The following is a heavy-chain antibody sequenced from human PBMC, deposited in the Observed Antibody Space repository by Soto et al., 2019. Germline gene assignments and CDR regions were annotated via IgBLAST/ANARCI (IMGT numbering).Heavy chain of an antibody. Sequence: SETLSLTCAVSGGSISSGGYSWSWIRQPPGKGLEWIGYIYHSGSTYYNPSLKSRVTISVDRSKNQFSLKLSSVTAADTAVYYCARANSWQQPFDYWGQGTLVTVSS. CDR3: ARANSWQQPFDY. CDR2: IYHSGST. J-gene: IGHJ4*02. V-gene: IGHV4-30-2*01. D-gene: IGHD6-13*01. CDR1: GGSISSGGYS.